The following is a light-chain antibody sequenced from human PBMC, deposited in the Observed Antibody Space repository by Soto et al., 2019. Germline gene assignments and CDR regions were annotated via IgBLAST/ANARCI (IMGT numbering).Light chain of an antibody. CDR3: QQYNSYPYT. J-gene: IGKJ2*01. V-gene: IGKV1-5*03. Sequence: DIEMTQSPSTLSASVGDRVTITCRASQNIRSWLAWYQQKSGRTPKLLIYKASNLDSGVTSRFTGSGSGTDFTLTISSLQPDDFATYHCQQYNSYPYTFGQGTKLEIK. CDR1: QNIRSW. CDR2: KAS.